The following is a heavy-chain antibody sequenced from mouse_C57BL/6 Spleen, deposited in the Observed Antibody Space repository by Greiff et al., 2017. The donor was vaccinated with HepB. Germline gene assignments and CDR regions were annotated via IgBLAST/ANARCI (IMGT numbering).Heavy chain of an antibody. CDR1: GYSFTGYY. CDR2: INPSTGGT. V-gene: IGHV1-42*01. CDR3: ARRGLSNYVSY. D-gene: IGHD2-5*01. J-gene: IGHJ2*01. Sequence: SGPELVKPGASVKISCKASGYSFTGYYMNWVKQSPEKSLEWIGEINPSTGGTTYNQKFKAKATLTVDKSSSTAYMQLKSLTSEDSAVYYCARRGLSNYVSYWGQGTTLTVSS.